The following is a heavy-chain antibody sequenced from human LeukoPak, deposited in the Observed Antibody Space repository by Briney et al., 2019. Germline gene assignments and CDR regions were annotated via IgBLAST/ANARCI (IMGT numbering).Heavy chain of an antibody. D-gene: IGHD4-17*01. CDR3: ARATFGDYAVSDY. CDR1: GFTFSSYW. CDR2: IKQDGSEK. J-gene: IGHJ4*02. Sequence: GGSLRLSCAASGFTFSSYWMSWVRQAPGKGLEWVDNIKQDGSEKYYVDSVKGRFTVSRDNAKTSLYLQMNSLRAEDTAVYYCARATFGDYAVSDYWGQGTLVTVSS. V-gene: IGHV3-7*01.